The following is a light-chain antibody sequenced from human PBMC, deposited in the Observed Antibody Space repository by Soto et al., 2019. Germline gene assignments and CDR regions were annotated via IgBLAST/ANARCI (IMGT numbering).Light chain of an antibody. CDR2: DAY. Sequence: EVVLTQSPVTLSLSPGERATLSCRASQSFRGLLAWYQQKPGQAPRLLIYDAYNRATGIPPRFSGSGSGTDFILTISRLEPEDFAVYYCQHYDNTPPSVTFGPGTKVDIK. CDR3: QHYDNTPPSVT. V-gene: IGKV3-11*01. CDR1: QSFRGL. J-gene: IGKJ3*01.